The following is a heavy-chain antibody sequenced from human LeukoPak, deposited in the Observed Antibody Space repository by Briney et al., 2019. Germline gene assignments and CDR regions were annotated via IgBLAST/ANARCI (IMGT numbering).Heavy chain of an antibody. Sequence: GGSLRLSCAASGFTFSSYWMSWVRQAPGKGLEWVANIKQDGSEKYYVDSVKGRFTISRDNAKNSLYLQMNSLRAEDTAVYYCARDRGQWLVSNYYYYGRDVWGQGTTVTVSS. J-gene: IGHJ6*02. CDR2: IKQDGSEK. D-gene: IGHD6-19*01. CDR1: GFTFSSYW. V-gene: IGHV3-7*01. CDR3: ARDRGQWLVSNYYYYGRDV.